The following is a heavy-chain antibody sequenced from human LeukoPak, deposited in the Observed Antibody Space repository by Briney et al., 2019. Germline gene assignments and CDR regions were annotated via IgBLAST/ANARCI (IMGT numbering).Heavy chain of an antibody. J-gene: IGHJ4*02. CDR2: INHSGST. CDR3: ARTRRGRDY. D-gene: IGHD3-10*01. CDR1: GGSFSGYY. Sequence: KPSETLSLTCAVYGGSFSGYYWSWIRQPPGKGLEWIGEINHSGSTNYNPSLKSRVTISVDTSKNQFSLKLSSVTAADTAVYYCARTRRGRDYWGQGTLVTVSS. V-gene: IGHV4-34*01.